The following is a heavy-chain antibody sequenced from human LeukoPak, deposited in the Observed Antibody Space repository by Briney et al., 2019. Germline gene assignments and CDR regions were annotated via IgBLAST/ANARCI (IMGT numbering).Heavy chain of an antibody. CDR3: ARGAFEEWELPY. J-gene: IGHJ4*02. CDR1: GYTFTGYY. Sequence: ASVKVSCKASGYTFTGYYMHWVRQAPGQGLEWMGWINPNSGGTNYAQKFQGWVTMTRDTSISTAYMELSRLRSDDTAVYYCARGAFEEWELPYWGQGTLVTVSS. V-gene: IGHV1-2*04. CDR2: INPNSGGT. D-gene: IGHD1-26*01.